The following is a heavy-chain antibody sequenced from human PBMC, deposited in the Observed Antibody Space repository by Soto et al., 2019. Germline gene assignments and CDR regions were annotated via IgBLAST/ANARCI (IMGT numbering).Heavy chain of an antibody. CDR1: GFTFSSYE. CDR2: ISSSGSTI. CDR3: ARDRQSYYDSSGYDAFDI. Sequence: LRLSFAASGFTFSSYEMNWVRQAPGKGLEWVSYISSSGSTIYYADSVKGRFTISRDNAKNSLYLQMNSLRAEDTAVYYCARDRQSYYDSSGYDAFDIWGQGTMVTVSS. J-gene: IGHJ3*02. V-gene: IGHV3-48*03. D-gene: IGHD3-22*01.